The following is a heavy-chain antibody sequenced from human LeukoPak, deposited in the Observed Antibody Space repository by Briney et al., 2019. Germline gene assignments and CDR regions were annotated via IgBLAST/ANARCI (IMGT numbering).Heavy chain of an antibody. V-gene: IGHV3-21*01. D-gene: IGHD3-10*01. CDR3: ARAPPRYGSESFHFDF. J-gene: IGHJ4*02. CDR2: VSPSSSYI. CDR1: GLTFSSYS. Sequence: GGSLRLSCAVSGLTFSSYSMNWVRQAPGKGLEWVASVSPSSSYIYYADSVKGRFTISRDNAKNSLYLQMHSLRDEDTAVYYCARAPPRYGSESFHFDFWGQGTLVTVSS.